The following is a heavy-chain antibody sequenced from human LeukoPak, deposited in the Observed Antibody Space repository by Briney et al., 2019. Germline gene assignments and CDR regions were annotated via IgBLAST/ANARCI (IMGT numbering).Heavy chain of an antibody. CDR1: GFSVSTNY. D-gene: IGHD4-23*01. Sequence: GGSLRLSCAASGFSVSTNYMSWVRQAPGKGLEWVSVIYSGGSTYYADSVKGRFSISRDNAKNTLYLQMNSLRVEDTAVYYCARGRPHGNDYWGQGTLVTVSS. J-gene: IGHJ4*02. CDR2: IYSGGST. V-gene: IGHV3-53*01. CDR3: ARGRPHGNDY.